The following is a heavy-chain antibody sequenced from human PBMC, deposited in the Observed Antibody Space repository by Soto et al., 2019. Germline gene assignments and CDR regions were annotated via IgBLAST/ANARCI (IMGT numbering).Heavy chain of an antibody. Sequence: QVQLVESGGGVVQPGRSLRLSCAASGFTFSSYAMHWVRQAPGKGLEWVAVISYDGSNKYYADSVKGRFTISRDNSKNTLYLQMNSLRAEDTAVYYCARDQHYDFWSGYLGYYYYGMDVWGQGTTVTVSS. CDR3: ARDQHYDFWSGYLGYYYYGMDV. D-gene: IGHD3-3*01. J-gene: IGHJ6*02. V-gene: IGHV3-30-3*01. CDR2: ISYDGSNK. CDR1: GFTFSSYA.